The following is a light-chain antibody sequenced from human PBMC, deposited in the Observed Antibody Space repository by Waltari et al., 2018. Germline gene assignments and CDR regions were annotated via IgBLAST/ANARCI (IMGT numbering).Light chain of an antibody. J-gene: IGLJ2*01. CDR1: SSNIESNP. Sequence: QPVVTQPPSASGTPGQRVTISCSGSSSNIESNPVNWYPQLPGRAPSLLIYSNSHRPSGVPDRFSASTSGRSASLAISGLQSDDEGNYYCASWDYSLNGVVYGGGTKLTVL. V-gene: IGLV1-44*01. CDR2: SNS. CDR3: ASWDYSLNGVV.